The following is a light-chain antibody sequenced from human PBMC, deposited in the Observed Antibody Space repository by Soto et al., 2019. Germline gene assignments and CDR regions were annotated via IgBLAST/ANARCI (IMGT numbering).Light chain of an antibody. Sequence: DIQMTQSPSAMSASLGDRVTITCRASQDINNFLTWFQQKPGQVPKRLMFAASTPHSGVPSRFRGSGSGTEFTLTITSLQPEDFATYFCLQHWSDPWTFGQGTKVEIK. CDR1: QDINNF. V-gene: IGKV1-17*03. CDR2: AAS. CDR3: LQHWSDPWT. J-gene: IGKJ1*01.